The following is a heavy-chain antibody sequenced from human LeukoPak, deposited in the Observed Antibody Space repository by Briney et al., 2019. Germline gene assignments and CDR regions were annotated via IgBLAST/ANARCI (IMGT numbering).Heavy chain of an antibody. D-gene: IGHD6-13*01. CDR1: GDSISRSSYY. CDR3: GSSHSSSWYDF. CDR2: IHYSGST. V-gene: IGHV4-39*07. J-gene: IGHJ4*02. Sequence: SETLSLTCTVSGDSISRSSYYWGWIRQPPGKGLEWIGTIHYSGSTYYNPSLKSRVTISVDTSKNQFSLKLSSVTAADTAVYYCGSSHSSSWYDFWGQGTLVTVSS.